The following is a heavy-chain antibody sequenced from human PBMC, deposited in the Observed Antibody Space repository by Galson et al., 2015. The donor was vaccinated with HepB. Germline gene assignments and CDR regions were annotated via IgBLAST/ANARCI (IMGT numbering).Heavy chain of an antibody. CDR1: GFTFSPYS. CDR3: AKPGAGGPAAFHFYYLDV. J-gene: IGHJ6*03. Sequence: SLRLSCAVSGFTFSPYSMNWVRQAPGKGLEWASFISGDSNYIYYADSVKGRFTVSRDNAKRSLYLHMNSLRAEDTAVYYCAKPGAGGPAAFHFYYLDVWGNGTAVTVSS. V-gene: IGHV3-21*01. CDR2: ISGDSNYI. D-gene: IGHD2-2*01.